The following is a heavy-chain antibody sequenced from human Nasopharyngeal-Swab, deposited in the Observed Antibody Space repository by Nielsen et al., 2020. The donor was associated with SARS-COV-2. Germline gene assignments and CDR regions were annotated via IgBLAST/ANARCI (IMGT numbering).Heavy chain of an antibody. CDR2: IHHSGTT. D-gene: IGHD3-10*01. CDR3: ARDSAEHYSSGSPRFDY. CDR1: VGSIRSGDFY. V-gene: IGHV4-30-4*01. J-gene: IGHJ4*02. Sequence: LRLSCTVSVGSIRSGDFYWSWIRQPPGKGLEWIGYIHHSGTTYYKPSLKSRVTISVDTSKNQFSLRLSSVTAADTAVYYCARDSAEHYSSGSPRFDYWGQGTLVTVSS.